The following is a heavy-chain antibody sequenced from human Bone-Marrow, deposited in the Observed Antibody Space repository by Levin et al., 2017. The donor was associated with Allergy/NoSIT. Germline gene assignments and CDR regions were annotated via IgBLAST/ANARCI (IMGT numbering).Heavy chain of an antibody. J-gene: IGHJ5*02. Sequence: AASVKVSCKVSGYTLTELSMHWVRQAPGKGLEWMGGFDPEDGETIYAQKFQGRVTMTEDTSTDTAYMELSSLRSEDTAVYYCATASIYCTNGVCYYGWFDPWGQGTLVTVSS. CDR3: ATASIYCTNGVCYYGWFDP. D-gene: IGHD2-8*01. V-gene: IGHV1-24*01. CDR2: FDPEDGET. CDR1: GYTLTELS.